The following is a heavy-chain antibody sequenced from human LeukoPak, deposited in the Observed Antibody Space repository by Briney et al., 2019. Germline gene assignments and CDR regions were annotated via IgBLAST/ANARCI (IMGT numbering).Heavy chain of an antibody. CDR3: ARLGYIVATPGT. V-gene: IGHV1-2*02. CDR1: GYTFTGYY. Sequence: ASVKVSCKASGYTFTGYYMHRVRQAPGQGLEWMGWINPNSGGTNYAQKFQGRVTMTRDTSISTAYMELSRLRSDDTAVYYCARLGYIVATPGTWGQGTLVTVSS. J-gene: IGHJ4*02. D-gene: IGHD5-12*01. CDR2: INPNSGGT.